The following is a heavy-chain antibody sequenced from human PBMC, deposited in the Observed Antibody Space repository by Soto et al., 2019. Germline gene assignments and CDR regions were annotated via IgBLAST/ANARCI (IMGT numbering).Heavy chain of an antibody. V-gene: IGHV1-3*01. Sequence: GASVKVSCKASGYTFTSYAMHWVRQAPGQRLEWMGWINAGNGNTKYSQKFQGRVTITRDTSASTAYMELSSLRSEDTAVYYCAKYGGSYRHADAFDIWGQGTMVTVSS. D-gene: IGHD3-16*02. J-gene: IGHJ3*02. CDR2: INAGNGNT. CDR1: GYTFTSYA. CDR3: AKYGGSYRHADAFDI.